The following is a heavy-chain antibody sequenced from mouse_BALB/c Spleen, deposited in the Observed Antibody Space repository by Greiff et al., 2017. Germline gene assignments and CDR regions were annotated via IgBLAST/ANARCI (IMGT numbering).Heavy chain of an antibody. D-gene: IGHD3-2*01. Sequence: EVKLMESGPGLVKPSQSLSLTCSVTGYSITSGYYWNWIRQFPGNKLEWMGYISYDGSNNYNPSLKNRISITRDTSKNQFFLKLNSVTTEDTATYYCARIRQLGLRRYFDYWGQGTTLTVSS. V-gene: IGHV3-6*02. J-gene: IGHJ2*01. CDR1: GYSITSGYY. CDR3: ARIRQLGLRRYFDY. CDR2: ISYDGSN.